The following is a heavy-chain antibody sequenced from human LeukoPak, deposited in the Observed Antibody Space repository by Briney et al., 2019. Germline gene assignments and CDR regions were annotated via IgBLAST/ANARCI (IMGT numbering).Heavy chain of an antibody. CDR1: GFTFSSYK. CDR2: ISSSGSTI. CDR3: ARSMVRGVIFDY. V-gene: IGHV3-48*03. D-gene: IGHD3-10*01. J-gene: IGHJ4*02. Sequence: GGSLRLSCAASGFTFSSYKMNWVRQAPGKGLEWVSYISSSGSTIYYADSVKGRFTISRDNAKNSLYLQMNSLRAEDTAVYYCARSMVRGVIFDYWGQGTLVTVSS.